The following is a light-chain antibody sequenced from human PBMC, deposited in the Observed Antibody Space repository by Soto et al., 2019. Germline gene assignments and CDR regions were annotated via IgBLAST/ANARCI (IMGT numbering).Light chain of an antibody. CDR3: CTDAGTYKV. Sequence: QSALTQPASVSGSPGQSITISCAGTMRDIGAYNLVSWYQQHPGKAPKLMIYHVSKRPSGVPDRFSGSKSGNAASLTISGLQAEDEADYYCCTDAGTYKVFGTGTKLTVL. V-gene: IGLV2-11*01. CDR2: HVS. CDR1: MRDIGAYNL. J-gene: IGLJ1*01.